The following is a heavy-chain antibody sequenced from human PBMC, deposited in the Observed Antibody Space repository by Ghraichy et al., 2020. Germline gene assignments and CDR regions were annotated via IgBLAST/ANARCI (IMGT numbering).Heavy chain of an antibody. J-gene: IGHJ4*02. V-gene: IGHV4-39*01. CDR3: ARQTLRQLVAFDY. Sequence: SETLSLTCTVSGGSISSSSYYWGWIRQPPGKGLEWIGSIYYSGSTYYNPSLKSRVTISVDTSKNQFSLKLSSVTAADTAVYYCARQTLRQLVAFDYWGQGTLVTVSS. CDR1: GGSISSSSYY. CDR2: IYYSGST. D-gene: IGHD6-6*01.